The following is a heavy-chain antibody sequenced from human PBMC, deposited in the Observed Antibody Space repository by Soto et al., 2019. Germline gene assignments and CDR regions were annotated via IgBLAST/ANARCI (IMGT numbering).Heavy chain of an antibody. D-gene: IGHD2-2*01. CDR1: GFTFSSYN. CDR3: ATIQIVPAAPTTYYYRMDV. CDR2: ISSSSTYI. J-gene: IGHJ6*02. Sequence: PGGSLRLSCAASGFTFSSYNMNWVRQAPGKGLEWVSSISSSSTYIYYADSLRGRFTISRDNAKNSLYLHMNNLRAEDTAVYYCATIQIVPAAPTTYYYRMDVWGQGTTVTVSS. V-gene: IGHV3-21*01.